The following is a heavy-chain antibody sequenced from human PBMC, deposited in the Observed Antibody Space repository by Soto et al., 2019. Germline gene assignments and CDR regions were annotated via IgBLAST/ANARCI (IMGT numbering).Heavy chain of an antibody. Sequence: PSETLSLTCAVYGGSFSGYYWSWIRQPPGKGLEWIGEINHSGSTNYNPSLKSRVTISVDTSKNQLSLRLSSVTAADTALFYCAREYSSSSGYFDYWGRGTLVTVSS. CDR3: AREYSSSSGYFDY. D-gene: IGHD6-6*01. CDR2: INHSGST. V-gene: IGHV4-34*01. J-gene: IGHJ4*02. CDR1: GGSFSGYY.